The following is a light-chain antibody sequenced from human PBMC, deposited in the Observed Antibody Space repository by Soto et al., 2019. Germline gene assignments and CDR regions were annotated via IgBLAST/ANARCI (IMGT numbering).Light chain of an antibody. CDR1: ETVATN. CDR2: GAS. Sequence: EVVMTQSPATLSVSPGERATLSCRASETVATNLAWYQQKPGQAPRLLISGASTRAAGISDRFRGSGSGTEFTLTISSLEPEDFAVYYCQQYGSAPFTFGPGTKVDIK. V-gene: IGKV3-15*01. CDR3: QQYGSAPFT. J-gene: IGKJ3*01.